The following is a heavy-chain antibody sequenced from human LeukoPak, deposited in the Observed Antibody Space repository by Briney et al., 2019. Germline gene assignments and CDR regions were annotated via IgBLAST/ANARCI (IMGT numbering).Heavy chain of an antibody. Sequence: PGGSLRLSCAASGFTFDDYGMSWVRHAPGKGLEWVSGINWNGDSTGYADSVKGRFTISRDNAKNTLYLQMNSLRAEDTAVYYCARRAGAYSHPYDYWGQGTLVTVSS. CDR3: ARRAGAYSHPYDY. CDR1: GFTFDDYG. J-gene: IGHJ4*02. CDR2: INWNGDST. V-gene: IGHV3-20*04. D-gene: IGHD4/OR15-4a*01.